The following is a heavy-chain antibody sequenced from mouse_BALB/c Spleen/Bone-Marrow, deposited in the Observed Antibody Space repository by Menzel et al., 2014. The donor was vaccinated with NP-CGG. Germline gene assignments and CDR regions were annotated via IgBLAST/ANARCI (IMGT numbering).Heavy chain of an antibody. CDR3: ARRTTTVVATDY. CDR1: GHTFTSYW. V-gene: IGHV1S81*02. J-gene: IGHJ2*01. CDR2: INPSNGRT. D-gene: IGHD1-1*01. Sequence: VKLMESGAELVKPGASVKLSCKASGHTFTSYWMHWVKQRPGQGLEWIGEINPSNGRTNYNEKFKSRATLTVDKSSSTAYMQLSSLTSEDSAVYYCARRTTTVVATDYWGQGTTLTVSS.